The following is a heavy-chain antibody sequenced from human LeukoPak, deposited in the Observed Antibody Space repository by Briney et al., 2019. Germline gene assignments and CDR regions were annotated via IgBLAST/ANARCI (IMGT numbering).Heavy chain of an antibody. D-gene: IGHD1-26*01. V-gene: IGHV4-4*07. Sequence: SETLSLTCAVSDASITNYFWSWIRQPAGKGLEWIGRIYTSGSTDYNPSLKSRLTMSVDTSTNQFSLKLSSVTAADTAVYYCAKNLVGATNWFDPWGQGTLVTVSS. CDR1: DASITNYF. J-gene: IGHJ5*02. CDR2: IYTSGST. CDR3: AKNLVGATNWFDP.